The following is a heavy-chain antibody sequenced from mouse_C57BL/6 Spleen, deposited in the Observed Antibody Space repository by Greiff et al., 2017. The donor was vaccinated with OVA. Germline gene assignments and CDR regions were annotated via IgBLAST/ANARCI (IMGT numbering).Heavy chain of an antibody. CDR3: ARGRLFAY. V-gene: IGHV5-17*01. CDR2: ISSGSSTI. J-gene: IGHJ3*01. Sequence: DVKLVESGGGLVKPGGSLKLSCAASGFPFSDYGMHWVRQAPEQGLEWVAYISSGSSTIYYADTVKGRFTISRDNAKNPLFLQMTSLRSEDTAMYYCARGRLFAYWGQGTLVTVSA. CDR1: GFPFSDYG.